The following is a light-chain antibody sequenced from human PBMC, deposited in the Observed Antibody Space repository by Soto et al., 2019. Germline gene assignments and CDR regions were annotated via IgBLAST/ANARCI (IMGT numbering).Light chain of an antibody. CDR2: DAS. CDR1: QSVSSY. CDR3: QQRRT. J-gene: IGKJ5*01. Sequence: EIVLTQSPATLSLSPGERATLSCRASQSVSSYLAWYQQKPGQAPRLLIYDASNRATGTPARFSGSGSGTDFTLTISSLEPEDFAVYYCQQRRTFGQGTRLEI. V-gene: IGKV3-11*01.